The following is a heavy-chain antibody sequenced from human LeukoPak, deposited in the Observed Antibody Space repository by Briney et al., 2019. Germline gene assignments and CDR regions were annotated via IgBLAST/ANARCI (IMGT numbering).Heavy chain of an antibody. J-gene: IGHJ4*02. D-gene: IGHD2-21*02. V-gene: IGHV1-46*01. CDR2: INPSGGST. CDR3: ARGALVVTVVFDY. CDR1: GYTFTSYY. Sequence: ASVKVSFTASGYTFTSYYMHWVRQAPGQGLEWMGIINPSGGSTSYAQKFQGRVTMTRDMSTSTVYMELSSLRSEDTAVYYCARGALVVTVVFDYWGQGTLVTVSS.